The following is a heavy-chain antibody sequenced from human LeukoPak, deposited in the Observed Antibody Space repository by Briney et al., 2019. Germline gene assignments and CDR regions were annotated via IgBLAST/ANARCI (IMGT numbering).Heavy chain of an antibody. V-gene: IGHV4-34*01. J-gene: IGHJ4*02. D-gene: IGHD5-18*01. CDR3: ARGHKSGYSYSRYYFDY. CDR1: GGSFSGYY. Sequence: SETLSLTCAVYGGSFSGYYWSWIRQPPGKGLEWIGEINHSGSTNYNPSLKSRVTISVDTSKNQFSLKLSSVTAADAAVYYCARGHKSGYSYSRYYFDYWGQGTLVTVSS. CDR2: INHSGST.